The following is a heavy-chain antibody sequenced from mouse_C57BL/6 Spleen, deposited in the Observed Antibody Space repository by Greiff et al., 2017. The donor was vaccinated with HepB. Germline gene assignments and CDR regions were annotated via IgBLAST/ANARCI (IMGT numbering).Heavy chain of an antibody. V-gene: IGHV5-17*01. D-gene: IGHD3-2*02. CDR1: GFTFSDYG. Sequence: EVKLVESGGGLVKPGGSLKLSCAASGFTFSDYGMHWVRQAPEKGLEWVAYISSGSSTIYYADTVKGRFTISRDNAKNTLFLQMTSLRSEDTAMYYCAKGTAQATDYAMDYWGQGTSVTVSS. J-gene: IGHJ4*01. CDR2: ISSGSSTI. CDR3: AKGTAQATDYAMDY.